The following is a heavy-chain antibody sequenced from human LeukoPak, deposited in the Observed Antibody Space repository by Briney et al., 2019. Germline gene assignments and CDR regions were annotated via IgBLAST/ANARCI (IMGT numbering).Heavy chain of an antibody. CDR1: GFTFSSYE. V-gene: IGHV3-21*01. J-gene: IGHJ4*02. D-gene: IGHD6-13*01. CDR3: ARPLDTYSSSSLNFDY. CDR2: ISSSSAYI. Sequence: GGSLRLSCTASGFTFSSYEMNWVRQAPGKGLEWVSSISSSSAYIYYADSVKGRFTISRDNAKNSLYLQMNSLRAEDTAVYYCARPLDTYSSSSLNFDYWGQGTLVTVSS.